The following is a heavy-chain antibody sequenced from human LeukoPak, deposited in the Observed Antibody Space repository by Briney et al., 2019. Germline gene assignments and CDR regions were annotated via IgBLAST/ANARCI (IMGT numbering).Heavy chain of an antibody. J-gene: IGHJ6*03. CDR1: GGSISSYY. CDR2: IYTSGST. D-gene: IGHD4-11*01. Sequence: SETLSLTCTVSGGSISSYYWSWIRQPPGKGLEWIGYIYTSGSTNYNPSLKSRVTISVDTSKNQFSLKLSSVTAADTAVYYCARQGLQNRYYYYYYMDVWGKGTTVTVSS. CDR3: ARQGLQNRYYYYYYMDV. V-gene: IGHV4-4*09.